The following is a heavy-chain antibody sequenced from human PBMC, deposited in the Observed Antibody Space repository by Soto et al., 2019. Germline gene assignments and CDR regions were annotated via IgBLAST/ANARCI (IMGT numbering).Heavy chain of an antibody. J-gene: IGHJ4*02. CDR3: ARGEGSGSNALGY. CDR2: IQGGGSI. Sequence: EVLLEESGGGLVQPGGSLRLSCAASGFTVSNNYMAWVRQAPGKGLEWVSVIQGGGSISYADSVRDRFTIYRDSSKNTVLLQMNSLRPEDTAVYFCARGEGSGSNALGYWGQGTLVTVSS. V-gene: IGHV3-66*01. D-gene: IGHD3-10*01. CDR1: GFTVSNNY.